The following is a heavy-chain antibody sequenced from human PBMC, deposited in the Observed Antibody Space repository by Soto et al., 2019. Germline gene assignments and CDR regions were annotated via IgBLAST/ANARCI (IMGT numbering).Heavy chain of an antibody. CDR1: GASVSSAEHY. CDR3: ARLSGYDPAGAADK. J-gene: IGHJ4*02. V-gene: IGHV4-30-4*01. Sequence: QAQLQESGPGLVKASQTLSLTCTLSGASVSSAEHYWSWIRQPPGKGLEWIGYTYYSGGSYYNASLQRPVSISADTSQNQFSLKLTSVTAADTAVYYCARLSGYDPAGAADKWGPGILVSVSS. D-gene: IGHD5-12*01. CDR2: TYYSGGS.